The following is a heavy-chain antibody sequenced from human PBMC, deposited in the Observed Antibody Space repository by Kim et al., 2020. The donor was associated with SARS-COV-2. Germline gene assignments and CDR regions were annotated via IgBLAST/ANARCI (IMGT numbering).Heavy chain of an antibody. CDR3: ARDMGMEFGYYYYYGMDV. D-gene: IGHD3-10*01. Sequence: SETLSLTCTVSGGSISSGDYYWSWIRQPPGKGLEWIGYIYYSGSTYYNPSLKSRVTISVDTSKNQFSLKLSSVTAADTAVYYCARDMGMEFGYYYYYGMDVWGQGTTVTVSS. V-gene: IGHV4-30-4*01. CDR2: IYYSGST. J-gene: IGHJ6*02. CDR1: GGSISSGDYY.